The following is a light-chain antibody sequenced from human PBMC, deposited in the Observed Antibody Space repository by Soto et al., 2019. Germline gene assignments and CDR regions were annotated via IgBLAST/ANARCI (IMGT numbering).Light chain of an antibody. CDR1: QSVSTN. Sequence: EIVMTQSPATLSVSPGERATLSCRDSQSVSTNLAWYQQKPSQAPRLLIYGASTRATGIPARFSGSGSGTEFTLTISSLQSEDFAGYYWQQYNNWPPWTFGQGTKVEIK. J-gene: IGKJ1*01. CDR3: QQYNNWPPWT. CDR2: GAS. V-gene: IGKV3-15*01.